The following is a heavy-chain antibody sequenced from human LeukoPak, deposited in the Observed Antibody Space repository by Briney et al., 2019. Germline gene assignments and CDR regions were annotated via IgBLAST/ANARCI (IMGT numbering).Heavy chain of an antibody. CDR2: LRRSGRPI. Sequence: GGSLRLSCSASGFTYCYFYVSWLRQARGEGLEWVSYLRRSGRPIYYADSVKGRYTISRDNDKNSLYMQMNSLKAEDTAVDYCAREEGSRLVIMVRGVMWAWFDYWGQGTMVTVSS. CDR1: GFTYCYFY. CDR3: AREEGSRLVIMVRGVMWAWFDY. D-gene: IGHD3-10*01. V-gene: IGHV3-11*01. J-gene: IGHJ4*02.